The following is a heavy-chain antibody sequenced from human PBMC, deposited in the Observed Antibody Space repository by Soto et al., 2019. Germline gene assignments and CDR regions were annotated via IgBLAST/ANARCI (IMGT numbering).Heavy chain of an antibody. V-gene: IGHV6-1*01. CDR1: GDSVSSSSAA. CDR3: ASPSGGSYANYYYGMNV. J-gene: IGHJ6*02. Sequence: SQTLSLTCAIFGDSVSSSSAAWNWIRQSPSRGLEWLGRTYYRSKWYNDYAVSVKSRININPDTSKNQFSLQLNSVTPEDTAVYYCASPSGGSYANYYYGMNVWGQGTTVTVSS. CDR2: TYYRSKWYN. D-gene: IGHD1-26*01.